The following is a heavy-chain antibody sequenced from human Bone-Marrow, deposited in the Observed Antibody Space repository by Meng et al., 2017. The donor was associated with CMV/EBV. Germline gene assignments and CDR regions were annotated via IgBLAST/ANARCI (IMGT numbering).Heavy chain of an antibody. D-gene: IGHD3-16*02. Sequence: SGPTLVKPTQTLTLTCTFSGFSLRTSGAGVGWMRQPPGKALEWLALIYWNDDKNYSPSLRGRLTMTKDTSRNLVVLKMTNMDPVDTATYYCAHGRRYYNYIWGSYRPVFDYWGQGILVTGSS. CDR2: IYWNDDK. CDR1: GFSLRTSGAG. V-gene: IGHV2-5*01. J-gene: IGHJ4*02. CDR3: AHGRRYYNYIWGSYRPVFDY.